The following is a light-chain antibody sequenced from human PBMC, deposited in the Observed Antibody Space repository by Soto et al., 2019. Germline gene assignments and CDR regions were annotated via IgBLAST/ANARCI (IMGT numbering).Light chain of an antibody. CDR2: TAS. CDR1: QSISNY. V-gene: IGKV1-39*01. CDR3: QQGYITPLT. J-gene: IGKJ2*01. Sequence: DIQMTQSPSSLSASVGDRVTITCRASQSISNYVNWYQQKPGKAPNLLIYTASSLQSGVPSRFSGSGSGTDFTLTISSLQPEDFATYYCQQGYITPLTFGQGTKLESK.